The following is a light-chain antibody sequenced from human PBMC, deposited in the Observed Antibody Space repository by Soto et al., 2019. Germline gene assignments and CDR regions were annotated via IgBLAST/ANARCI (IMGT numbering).Light chain of an antibody. CDR3: SSYTSSSTGVI. CDR2: EVS. Sequence: QSALTQPPSASGSPGQSVTISCTGSSSDVGRYNYVSWYQQHPGKAPKLIIYEVSNRPSGVPDRFSGSKSGNTASLTVSGLQAEDEADYYCSSYTSSSTGVIFGGGTKLTVL. CDR1: SSDVGRYNY. J-gene: IGLJ2*01. V-gene: IGLV2-8*01.